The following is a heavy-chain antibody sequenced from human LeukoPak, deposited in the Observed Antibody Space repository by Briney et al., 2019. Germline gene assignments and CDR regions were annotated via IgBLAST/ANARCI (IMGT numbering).Heavy chain of an antibody. V-gene: IGHV4-59*12. CDR3: AREQQLDAFDI. Sequence: PSETLSLTCTVSGGSISSYYWSWIRQPRGKGLEWIGYIYHSGSTYYNPSLKSRVTISVDRSENQFSLKLSSVTAAETAVYYCAREQQLDAFDIWGQGTMVTVSS. J-gene: IGHJ3*02. CDR1: GGSISSYY. CDR2: IYHSGST. D-gene: IGHD6-13*01.